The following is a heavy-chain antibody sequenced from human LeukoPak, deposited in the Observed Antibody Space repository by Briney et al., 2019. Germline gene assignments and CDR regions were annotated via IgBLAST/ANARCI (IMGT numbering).Heavy chain of an antibody. Sequence: SETLSLTCAVYGGSFSGYYWSWIRQPPGKGLEWIGEINHSGSTNYNPSLKSRVTISVDTSKNQFPLKLSSVTAADTAVYYCARLYYDYVWGSYRSGQYFDYWGQGTLVTVSS. V-gene: IGHV4-34*01. CDR1: GGSFSGYY. J-gene: IGHJ4*02. CDR2: INHSGST. D-gene: IGHD3-16*02. CDR3: ARLYYDYVWGSYRSGQYFDY.